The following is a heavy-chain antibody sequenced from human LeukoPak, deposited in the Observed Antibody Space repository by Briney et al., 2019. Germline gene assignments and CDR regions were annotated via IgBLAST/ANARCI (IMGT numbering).Heavy chain of an antibody. V-gene: IGHV3-48*01. D-gene: IGHD1-26*01. CDR1: GFTFSNYW. CDR2: ISSSSSII. J-gene: IGHJ4*02. CDR3: ARLISGSYPPDY. Sequence: GGSLRLSCAASGFTFSNYWMGWVRQAPGKGLEWVSYISSSSSIIYYADSVKGRFTISRDKAKNSLYLQMNSLRAEDTAIYYCARLISGSYPPDYWGQGTLVTVSS.